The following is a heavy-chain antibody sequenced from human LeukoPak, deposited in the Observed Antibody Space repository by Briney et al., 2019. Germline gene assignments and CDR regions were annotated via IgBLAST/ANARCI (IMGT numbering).Heavy chain of an antibody. Sequence: MSSETLSLTCTVYGGSFSGYCWSWIRQTPGKGLEWIGEINHSGGTNYNPSLKSRVTMSVDTSKNQFSLKLSSVTAADTAVYYCAREGYSYGTGGYFGLWGRGTLVTVSS. CDR1: GGSFSGYC. V-gene: IGHV4-34*01. J-gene: IGHJ2*01. CDR3: AREGYSYGTGGYFGL. D-gene: IGHD5-18*01. CDR2: INHSGGT.